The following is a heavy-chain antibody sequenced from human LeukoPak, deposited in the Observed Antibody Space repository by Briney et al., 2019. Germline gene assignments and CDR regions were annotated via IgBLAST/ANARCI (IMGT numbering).Heavy chain of an antibody. D-gene: IGHD3-10*01. V-gene: IGHV3-30*02. CDR1: GFTFSSYG. CDR3: AKGGSDTSKYYFDY. Sequence: GGSLRLSCAASGFTFSSYGMHWVRQAPGKGLEWVASVWFGESVQSYSDSVKGRFTISRDNSKNTVWLEMNSLRVEDTAVYYCAKGGSDTSKYYFDYWGQGTQVTVSS. J-gene: IGHJ4*02. CDR2: VWFGESVQ.